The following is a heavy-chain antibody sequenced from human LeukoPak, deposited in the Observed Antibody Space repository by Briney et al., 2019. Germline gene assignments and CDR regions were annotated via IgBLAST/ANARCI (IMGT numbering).Heavy chain of an antibody. D-gene: IGHD3-22*01. J-gene: IGHJ4*02. CDR3: ARVPYYYDSSGYDY. Sequence: PGGSLRLSCAASGFTFSSYEMNWVRQAPGKGLEWVSYISSSGSTIYYADSVKGRFTISRDNAKNSLYLQMNSLRAEDTAVYYCARVPYYYDSSGYDYWGQGTLVTVSS. V-gene: IGHV3-48*03. CDR2: ISSSGSTI. CDR1: GFTFSSYE.